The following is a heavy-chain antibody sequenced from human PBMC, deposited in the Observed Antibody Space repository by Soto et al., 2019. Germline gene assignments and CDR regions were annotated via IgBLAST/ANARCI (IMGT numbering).Heavy chain of an antibody. Sequence: GASVKVSCKASGGTFNSYDINWVRQAPGQGLEWMGGIIPIVEAPKYAQKFQGGVTITADESTNTVYMELSSLRSEDTAMYYCARLSRPNYYDTSGFFKDNWFDPWGLGTLVTVSS. D-gene: IGHD3-22*01. J-gene: IGHJ5*02. CDR1: GGTFNSYD. CDR3: ARLSRPNYYDTSGFFKDNWFDP. CDR2: IIPIVEAP. V-gene: IGHV1-69*13.